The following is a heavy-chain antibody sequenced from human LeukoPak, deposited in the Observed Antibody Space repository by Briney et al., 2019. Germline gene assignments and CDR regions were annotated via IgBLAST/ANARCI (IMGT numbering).Heavy chain of an antibody. Sequence: GGSLKLSCAASGFNLKTYSINWVRQAPGKGLEWISYITSDSAFMYYADSVKGRFTISRDNAKNSVYLQMHSLRVEDTAVYYCARDLTSAYWTPGGYYYYMDVWGKGTTVTVSS. CDR3: ARDLTSAYWTPGGYYYYMDV. CDR2: ITSDSAFM. J-gene: IGHJ6*03. D-gene: IGHD3-16*01. CDR1: GFNLKTYS. V-gene: IGHV3-48*01.